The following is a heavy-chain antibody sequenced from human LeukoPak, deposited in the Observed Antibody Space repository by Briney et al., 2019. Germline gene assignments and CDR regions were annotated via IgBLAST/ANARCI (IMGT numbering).Heavy chain of an antibody. CDR1: GYTFTGYY. CDR3: ARTERTYYYDSSGYYYGMDV. D-gene: IGHD3-22*01. V-gene: IGHV1-2*06. CDR2: INPNSGGT. Sequence: GASVKVSCKASGYTFTGYYVHWVRQAPGQGLEWMGRINPNSGGTNYAQKFQGRVTMTRDTSISTAYMELSRLRSDDTAVYYCARTERTYYYDSSGYYYGMDVWGQGTTVTVSS. J-gene: IGHJ6*02.